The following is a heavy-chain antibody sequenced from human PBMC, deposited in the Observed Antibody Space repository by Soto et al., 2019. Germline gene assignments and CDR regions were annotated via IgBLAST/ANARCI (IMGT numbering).Heavy chain of an antibody. J-gene: IGHJ4*02. Sequence: SSETLSLTCAVYGGSLSGYYWSWIRQPPGKALEWIGEINHSGNTNYNPSLKTRVTISVDTSKNQLFLNLSSATAADTAMYYCARHHVRGRTIAGAAEFWGQGTLVTVSS. CDR2: INHSGNT. CDR1: GGSLSGYY. D-gene: IGHD1-26*01. CDR3: ARHHVRGRTIAGAAEF. V-gene: IGHV4-34*01.